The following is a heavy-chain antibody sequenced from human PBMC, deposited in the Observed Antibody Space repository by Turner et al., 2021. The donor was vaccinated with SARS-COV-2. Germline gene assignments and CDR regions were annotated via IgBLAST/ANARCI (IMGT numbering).Heavy chain of an antibody. Sequence: EVQLVESGGGLVQPGGSLRLSCAASGFTVSSNYMNWVRQAPGKGLECVSVIYSGGSTYYADSVKGRFTISRDNSKNTLYLQMNSLRAEDTALYYCARDLGGTSSLGGYFDYWGQGTLVTVSS. CDR1: GFTVSSNY. D-gene: IGHD2-2*01. V-gene: IGHV3-66*02. J-gene: IGHJ4*02. CDR3: ARDLGGTSSLGGYFDY. CDR2: IYSGGST.